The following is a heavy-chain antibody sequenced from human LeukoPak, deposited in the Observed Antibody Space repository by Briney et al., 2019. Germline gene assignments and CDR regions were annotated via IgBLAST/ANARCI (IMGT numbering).Heavy chain of an antibody. D-gene: IGHD3-3*01. CDR3: ASMSGYYPSYYFDY. CDR2: INPNSGGT. Sequence: ASVKVSCKASRYTFTGYYMHWVRQAPGQGLEWMGRINPNSGGTNYAQKFQGRVTMTRDTSISTAYMELSRLRSDDTAVYYCASMSGYYPSYYFDYWGQGTLVTVSS. J-gene: IGHJ4*02. V-gene: IGHV1-2*06. CDR1: RYTFTGYY.